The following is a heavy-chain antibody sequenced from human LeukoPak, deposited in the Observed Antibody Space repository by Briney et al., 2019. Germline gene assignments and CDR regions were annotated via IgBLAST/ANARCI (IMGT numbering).Heavy chain of an antibody. D-gene: IGHD6-6*01. Sequence: PGGSLRLSCAASGFTVSSNYMSWVRQAPGKGLEWVSVLYSAGTTYYADSVKGRFTISRDSSNNTLFLQIDSLRPEDTAVYYCAKPGSSRGIAGRRPTKYYFDYWGQGTLVTVPS. V-gene: IGHV3-53*01. J-gene: IGHJ4*02. CDR3: AKPGSSRGIAGRRPTKYYFDY. CDR2: LYSAGTT. CDR1: GFTVSSNY.